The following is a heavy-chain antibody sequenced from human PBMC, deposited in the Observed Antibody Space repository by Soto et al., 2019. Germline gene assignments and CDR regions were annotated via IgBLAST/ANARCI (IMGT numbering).Heavy chain of an antibody. Sequence: SETLSLTCAVYGGSFSGYYWSWIRQPPGKGLEWIGEINHSGSTNYNPPLKSRVTISVDTSKNQFSLKLSSVTAADTAVYYCARGRNLYWGQGTLVTVSS. CDR1: GGSFSGYY. CDR3: ARGRNLY. CDR2: INHSGST. V-gene: IGHV4-34*01. J-gene: IGHJ4*02.